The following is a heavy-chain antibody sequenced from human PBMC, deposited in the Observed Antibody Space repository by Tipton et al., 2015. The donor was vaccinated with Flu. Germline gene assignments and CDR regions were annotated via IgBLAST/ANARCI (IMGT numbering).Heavy chain of an antibody. V-gene: IGHV3-48*03. D-gene: IGHD2-2*01. CDR2: ISSSGSTI. CDR3: AKDGVEAAASGGGMDV. Sequence: GSLRLSCAASGFTFSSYEMNWVRQAPGKGLEWVSYISSSGSTIYYADSVKGRFTISRDNSKNTLYLQMNSLRTEDTAVFYCAKDGVEAAASGGGMDVWGRGTTVSVSS. J-gene: IGHJ6*02. CDR1: GFTFSSYE.